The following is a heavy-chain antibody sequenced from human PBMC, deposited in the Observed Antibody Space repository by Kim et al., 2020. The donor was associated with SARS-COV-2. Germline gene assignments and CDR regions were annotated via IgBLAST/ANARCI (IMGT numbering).Heavy chain of an antibody. D-gene: IGHD2-21*02. CDR3: AADPVVVTELYLYYGMDV. Sequence: SVKVSCKASGFTFTSSAVQWVRQARGQRLEWIGWIVVGIGNTNYAQKFRERVTITRDMSTSTAYMELGSLRSEDTAVYYFAADPVVVTELYLYYGMDVW. CDR2: IVVGIGNT. V-gene: IGHV1-58*01. CDR1: GFTFTSSA. J-gene: IGHJ6*01.